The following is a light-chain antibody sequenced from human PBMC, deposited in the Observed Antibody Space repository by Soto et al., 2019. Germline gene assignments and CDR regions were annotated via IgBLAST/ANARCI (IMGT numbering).Light chain of an antibody. Sequence: VLTQPPSVSWAPGQRVTISCTGSGSNIGAGYDVHWYQQLPGTAPKLLIFANINRPSGVPDRFSGSKSGTSASLAITGLRAEDEADYYCQSYDSSPSGYVFGTGTKVT. CDR1: GSNIGAGYD. CDR3: QSYDSSPSGYV. CDR2: ANI. J-gene: IGLJ1*01. V-gene: IGLV1-40*01.